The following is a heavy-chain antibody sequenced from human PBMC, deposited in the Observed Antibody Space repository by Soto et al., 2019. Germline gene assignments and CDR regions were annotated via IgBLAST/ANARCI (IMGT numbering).Heavy chain of an antibody. J-gene: IGHJ4*02. D-gene: IGHD3-10*01. CDR2: ISNDGNNK. CDR1: GFTFSAYG. CDR3: AKDSGRGSADDYFDY. V-gene: IGHV3-30*18. Sequence: PWGPLRPPCAASGFTFSAYGMHWVRKAPGKGLERVEVISNDGNNKYLTGSAKGRFTITRDNAKATLYLQMNSLRAEDTAVYYCAKDSGRGSADDYFDYWGRGTLVTVSS.